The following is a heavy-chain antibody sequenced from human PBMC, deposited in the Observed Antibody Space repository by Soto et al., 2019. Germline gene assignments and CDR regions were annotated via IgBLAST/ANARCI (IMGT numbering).Heavy chain of an antibody. D-gene: IGHD6-6*01. V-gene: IGHV3-11*01. CDR2: ITSSGRTT. CDR3: ARDLGLVLEYNSSPLSYYGMDV. CDR1: GFTFSDYY. J-gene: IGHJ6*02. Sequence: QVQLVESGGGLVKPGGSLRLSCAASGFTFSDYYMDWIRQAPGKGLEWVSYITSSGRTTYYADSVKGRFTISRDNAKNSLYLQMNCLRAEDTAVYYCARDLGLVLEYNSSPLSYYGMDVWGQGTTVTVSS.